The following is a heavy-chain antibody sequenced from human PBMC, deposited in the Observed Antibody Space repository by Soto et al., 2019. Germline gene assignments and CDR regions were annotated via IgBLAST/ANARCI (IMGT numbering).Heavy chain of an antibody. Sequence: PGESLKISCQGSGYSFTSYWIGWVRQMPGKGLEWMGIIYPGDSDTRYSPSFQGQVTISADKSISTAYPQWSSLKASDTAMYYCARLIPSSSWNYNWFDPWGQGTLVTVSS. D-gene: IGHD6-13*01. CDR3: ARLIPSSSWNYNWFDP. CDR2: IYPGDSDT. CDR1: GYSFTSYW. J-gene: IGHJ5*02. V-gene: IGHV5-51*01.